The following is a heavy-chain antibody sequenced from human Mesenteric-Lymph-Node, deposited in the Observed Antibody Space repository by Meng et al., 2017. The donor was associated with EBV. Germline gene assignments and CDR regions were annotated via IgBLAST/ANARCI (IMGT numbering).Heavy chain of an antibody. J-gene: IGHJ4*02. CDR3: ARGEVFDS. Sequence: HVQLQESGPWLVKPSPSLAPTCNFSGAAINSFYWSWIRQPPGKGLEWIGYIYHSGSTNYNPSLKSRVTMSVDMSKNQFSLKLSSVTAADTAVYYCARGEVFDSWGQGTLVTVSS. CDR1: GAAINSFY. V-gene: IGHV4-59*01. CDR2: IYHSGST.